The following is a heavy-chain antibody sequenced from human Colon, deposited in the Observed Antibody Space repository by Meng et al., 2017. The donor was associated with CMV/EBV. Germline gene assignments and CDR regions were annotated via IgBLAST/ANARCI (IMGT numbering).Heavy chain of an antibody. V-gene: IGHV1-18*01. D-gene: IGHD5-12*01. CDR3: ARAREVGYSAYDYYDF. Sequence: SGYTFSSYGISWVRQAPGQGLEWMGWISTYNGNTDYAQKFQGRATMTTDTLTSTAYMELTSLKSDDTAVFYCARAREVGYSAYDYYDFWGQGTLVTVSS. CDR1: GYTFSSYG. J-gene: IGHJ4*02. CDR2: ISTYNGNT.